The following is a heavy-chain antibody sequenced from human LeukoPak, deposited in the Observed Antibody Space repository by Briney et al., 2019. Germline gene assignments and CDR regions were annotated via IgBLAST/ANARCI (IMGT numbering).Heavy chain of an antibody. CDR3: AREIGRGVISPYFDS. CDR2: IDSGGRA. Sequence: GGSLRLSCAASGVTFSSNFMSCVRDAPAEGLECVAVIDSGGRADYADSVKGRFTISRDNPRSMLYLQMKSLRPEDTAVYYCAREIGRGVISPYFDSWGQGTLVTVSS. CDR1: GVTFSSNF. D-gene: IGHD3-10*01. J-gene: IGHJ4*02. V-gene: IGHV3-66*01.